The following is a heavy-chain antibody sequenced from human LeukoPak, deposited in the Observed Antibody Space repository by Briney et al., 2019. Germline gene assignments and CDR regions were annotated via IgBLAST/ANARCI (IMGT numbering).Heavy chain of an antibody. CDR2: INHSGST. J-gene: IGHJ4*02. CDR3: ARSPYVWGSYRYSYFDY. D-gene: IGHD3-16*02. V-gene: IGHV4-34*01. Sequence: PSETLSLTCAVYGGSFSGYYWSWIRQPPGKGLEWIGEINHSGSTNYNPSLKSRVTISVDTSKNQFSLKLSSVTAADTAVYYCARSPYVWGSYRYSYFDYWGQGTLVTVSS. CDR1: GGSFSGYY.